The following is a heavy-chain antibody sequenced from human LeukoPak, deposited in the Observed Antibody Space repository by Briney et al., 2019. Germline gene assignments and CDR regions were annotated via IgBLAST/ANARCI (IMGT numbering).Heavy chain of an antibody. CDR2: ISSSSSYI. Sequence: PGGSLRLSCAASGFTFSSYSMNWVRQAPGKGLEWVSSISSSSSYIYYADSVKGRFTISRDNAKNSLYLQMNSLRAEDTAVYYCARDLSGSYLGYFDLWGRGTLVTVSS. CDR3: ARDLSGSYLGYFDL. CDR1: GFTFSSYS. J-gene: IGHJ2*01. V-gene: IGHV3-21*01. D-gene: IGHD1-26*01.